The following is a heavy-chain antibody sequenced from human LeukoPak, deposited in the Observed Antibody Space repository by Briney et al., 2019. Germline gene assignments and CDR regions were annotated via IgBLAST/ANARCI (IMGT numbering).Heavy chain of an antibody. CDR1: GSTFSSYA. D-gene: IGHD3-10*01. J-gene: IGHJ5*02. V-gene: IGHV3-23*01. CDR3: ANLYQSYSNNWFDP. CDR2: ISGSGGST. Sequence: GGSLRLSCAASGSTFSSYAMSWVRQAPGKGLEWVSAISGSGGSTYYADSVKGRFTISRDNSKNTLYLQMNSLRAEDTAVYYCANLYQSYSNNWFDPWGQGTLVTVSS.